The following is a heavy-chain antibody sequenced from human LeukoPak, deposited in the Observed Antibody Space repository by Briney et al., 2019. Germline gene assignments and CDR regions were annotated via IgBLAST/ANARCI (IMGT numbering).Heavy chain of an antibody. CDR2: IIPIFDAA. CDR3: AIDGPESYDRLV. Sequence: ASVKVSCKASGVTFSNYAIRWVRQAPGQGLEWMGRIIPIFDAAYYAQKFQGRVTITADKATRTAYMEVSSLRSEDTAVYYCAIDGPESYDRLVWGPGTLVTVSS. D-gene: IGHD3-22*01. CDR1: GVTFSNYA. V-gene: IGHV1-69*06. J-gene: IGHJ4*02.